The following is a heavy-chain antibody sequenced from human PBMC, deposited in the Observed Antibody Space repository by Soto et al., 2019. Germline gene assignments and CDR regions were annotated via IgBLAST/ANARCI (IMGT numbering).Heavy chain of an antibody. D-gene: IGHD6-19*01. CDR2: VYYSGGT. Sequence: SETLSLPCTVSGGPISSYYWPWIRQPPGKGLEWIGYVYYSGGTNYNPSLQSRVTISVDTSKSQFSLNLSSVTAADTAVYYCARNHRYNSGWYESWGQGIRVTVSS. V-gene: IGHV4-59*01. CDR1: GGPISSYY. J-gene: IGHJ5*01. CDR3: ARNHRYNSGWYES.